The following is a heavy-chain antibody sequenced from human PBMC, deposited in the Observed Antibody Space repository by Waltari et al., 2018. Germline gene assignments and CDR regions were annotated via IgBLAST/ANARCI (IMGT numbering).Heavy chain of an antibody. V-gene: IGHV4-34*01. Sequence: QVQLQQWGAGLLKPSETLSLTCAVYGGSFSGYYWSWIRQPPGKGLEWIGEINHSGSTNYNPSLKSRVTISVDTSKNQFSLKLSSVTAADTAVYYCARALKGDIVVVPAAPWGQGTLVTVSS. D-gene: IGHD2-2*01. CDR1: GGSFSGYY. CDR3: ARALKGDIVVVPAAP. CDR2: INHSGST. J-gene: IGHJ5*02.